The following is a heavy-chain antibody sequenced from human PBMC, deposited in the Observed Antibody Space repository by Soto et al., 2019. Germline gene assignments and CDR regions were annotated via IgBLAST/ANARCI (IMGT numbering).Heavy chain of an antibody. CDR1: GFTFSSYA. D-gene: IGHD3-22*01. CDR3: AESADYYDSSGYVN. J-gene: IGHJ4*02. CDR2: ISYDGSNK. V-gene: IGHV3-30-3*01. Sequence: QVQLVESGGGVVQPGRSLRLSCAASGFTFSSYAMHWVRQAPGKGLEWVAVISYDGSNKYYADSVKGRFTISRDNSKNTLYLQMNSLRAEDTAVYYCAESADYYDSSGYVNWGQGTLVTVSS.